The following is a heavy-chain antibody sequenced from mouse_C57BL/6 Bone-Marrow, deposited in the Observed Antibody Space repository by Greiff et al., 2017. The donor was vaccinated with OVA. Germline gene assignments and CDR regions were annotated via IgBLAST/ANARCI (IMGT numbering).Heavy chain of an antibody. CDR3: ASGGVYYGNYLYYYAMDY. D-gene: IGHD2-1*01. CDR2: IYPGSGST. V-gene: IGHV1-55*01. Sequence: QVQLQQPGAELVKPGASVKMSCKASGYTFTSYWITWVKQRPGQGLEWIGDIYPGSGSTNYNEKFKSTATLTVDTSSSTAYMQLSSLTSEDSAVYYCASGGVYYGNYLYYYAMDYWGQGTSVTVSS. CDR1: GYTFTSYW. J-gene: IGHJ4*01.